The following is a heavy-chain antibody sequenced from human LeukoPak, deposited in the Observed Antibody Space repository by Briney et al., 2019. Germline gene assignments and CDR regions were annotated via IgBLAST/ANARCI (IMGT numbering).Heavy chain of an antibody. CDR1: GGSISSYY. D-gene: IGHD3-3*01. J-gene: IGHJ5*02. CDR2: IYTSGST. CDR3: ARAHPEYYDFWSGYYNWFDP. Sequence: SETLSLTCTVSGGSISSYYWSWIRQPAGKGLEWIGRIYTSGSTNYNPSLKSRVTMSVDTSKNQFSLKLSSVTAADTAVYYCARAHPEYYDFWSGYYNWFDPWGQGTLVTVSS. V-gene: IGHV4-4*07.